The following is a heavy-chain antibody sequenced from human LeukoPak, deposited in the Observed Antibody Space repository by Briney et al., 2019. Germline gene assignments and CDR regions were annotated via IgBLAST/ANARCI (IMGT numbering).Heavy chain of an antibody. Sequence: SVKVSCKASGGIFSNHAVTWVRQAPGRGLEWMGRIIPMIGTAKYAQKFQGRVTFTADTSTNTAYMELSSLTSEDTALYFCAKGATVGKEALDIWGQGSLVTVSS. J-gene: IGHJ3*02. CDR3: AKGATVGKEALDI. D-gene: IGHD1-14*01. V-gene: IGHV1-69*04. CDR1: GGIFSNHA. CDR2: IIPMIGTA.